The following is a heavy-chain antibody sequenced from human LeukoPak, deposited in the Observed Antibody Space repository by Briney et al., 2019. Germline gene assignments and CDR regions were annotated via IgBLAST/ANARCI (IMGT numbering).Heavy chain of an antibody. CDR3: TWRGLKIES. CDR1: GFTFSIAW. CDR2: IKKKTDGATT. J-gene: IGHJ4*02. V-gene: IGHV3-15*01. Sequence: PGGSLRLSCAASGFTFSIAWMSWVRQAPGKGLEWLGQIKKKTDGATTSYGAHAKDRFTIPRTDSKNTLILQLNSLQTGATALYYCTWRGLKIESWGQGTLVTVSS. D-gene: IGHD3-3*01.